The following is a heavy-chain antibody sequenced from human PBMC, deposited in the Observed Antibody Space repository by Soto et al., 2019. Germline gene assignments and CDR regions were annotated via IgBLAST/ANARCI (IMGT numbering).Heavy chain of an antibody. CDR2: IIPFFGTS. CDR3: ARVGHITNYGMAV. J-gene: IGHJ6*02. CDR1: GGTFSSYP. V-gene: IGHV1-69*01. Sequence: QVQLVQSGAEVKKPGSSVKVSCEASGGTFSSYPINWVRQAPGHGLEWMGGIIPFFGTSNYAQKFRGGVTITADDSTRTAYRELRSLRSEDTAVYYCARVGHITNYGMAVWGQGTTVTVSS. D-gene: IGHD2-21*01.